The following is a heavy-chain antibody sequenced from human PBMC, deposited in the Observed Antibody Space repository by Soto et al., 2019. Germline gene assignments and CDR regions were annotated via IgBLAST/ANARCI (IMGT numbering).Heavy chain of an antibody. CDR3: ARDLRAAAGTSNWFDP. CDR2: ISAYNGNT. Sequence: GALVKVSRKASVWTFVYYGISWVRQAPGQGLEWMGWISAYNGNTNYAQKLQGRVTMTTDTSTSTAYMELRSLRSDDTAVYYCARDLRAAAGTSNWFDPWGQGTLVTVSS. J-gene: IGHJ5*02. CDR1: VWTFVYYG. D-gene: IGHD6-13*01. V-gene: IGHV1-18*01.